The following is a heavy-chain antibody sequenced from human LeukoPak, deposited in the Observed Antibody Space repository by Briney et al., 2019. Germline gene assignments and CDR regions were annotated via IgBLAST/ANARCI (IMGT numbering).Heavy chain of an antibody. J-gene: IGHJ4*02. Sequence: GGSLRLSCAASGFTFSSYSMNWVRQAPGKGLEWVSSISSSSSYIYYADSVKGRFTISRDNAKNSLYLQMNSLRAEDTAVYYCAREQSRTGDLGYWGQETLVTVSS. CDR3: AREQSRTGDLGY. CDR1: GFTFSSYS. V-gene: IGHV3-21*01. CDR2: ISSSSSYI. D-gene: IGHD7-27*01.